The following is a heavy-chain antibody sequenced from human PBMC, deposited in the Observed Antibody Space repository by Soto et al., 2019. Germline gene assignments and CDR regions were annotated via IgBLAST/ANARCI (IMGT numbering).Heavy chain of an antibody. V-gene: IGHV3-23*01. CDR3: ARVEGLWEQLVWV. CDR2: VSGSGGDT. D-gene: IGHD6-6*01. Sequence: EVQLLESGGGLVQPGGSLRLSCAASGFTFSYYAMSWVRQAPGKGLEWVSTVSGSGGDTYYAGSLKGRFTISRDTSKNTLYLDMNSLRAEDTAVYFCARVEGLWEQLVWVWGQGTLVTVSS. CDR1: GFTFSYYA. J-gene: IGHJ4*02.